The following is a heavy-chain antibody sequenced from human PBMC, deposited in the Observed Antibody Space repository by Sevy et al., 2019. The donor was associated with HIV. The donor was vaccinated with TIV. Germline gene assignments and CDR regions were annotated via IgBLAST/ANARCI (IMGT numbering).Heavy chain of an antibody. V-gene: IGHV3-48*03. D-gene: IGHD3-16*01. CDR3: ARDRKYYDYVWGTKNDAFDI. CDR2: ISSSGSTI. J-gene: IGHJ3*02. CDR1: GFTFSSYE. Sequence: GGSLRLSCAASGFTFSSYEMNWVRQAPGKGLEWVSYISSSGSTIYYADSVKGRFTISRGNAKNSLYLQMNSLRAEDTAVYYCARDRKYYDYVWGTKNDAFDIWGQGTMVTVSS.